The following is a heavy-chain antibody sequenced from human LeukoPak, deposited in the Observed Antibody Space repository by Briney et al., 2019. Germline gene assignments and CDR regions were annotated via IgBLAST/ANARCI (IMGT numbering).Heavy chain of an antibody. Sequence: KPSETLSLTCAVYGGSFSGYYWSWIRQPPGKGLEWIGEINHSGSTNYNPSLKSRVTISVDTSKNQFSLKLSFVTAADTAVYYCARTNAITMIVVAESYYFDYWGQGTLVTVSS. D-gene: IGHD3-22*01. CDR1: GGSFSGYY. J-gene: IGHJ4*02. V-gene: IGHV4-34*01. CDR2: INHSGST. CDR3: ARTNAITMIVVAESYYFDY.